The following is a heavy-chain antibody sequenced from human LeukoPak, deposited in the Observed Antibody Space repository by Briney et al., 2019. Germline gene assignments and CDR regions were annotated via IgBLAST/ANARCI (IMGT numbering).Heavy chain of an antibody. D-gene: IGHD4-17*01. J-gene: IGHJ4*02. CDR2: IIPIFGTA. V-gene: IGHV1-69*01. CDR3: ARSIHDYGDFYFDF. Sequence: ASVKVSCKASGGTFSSYAISWVRQAPGQGLEWMGGIIPIFGTANYAQKFQGRVTITADESTSTAYMELSSLRSEDTAVYYCARSIHDYGDFYFDFWGQGTLVTVSS. CDR1: GGTFSSYA.